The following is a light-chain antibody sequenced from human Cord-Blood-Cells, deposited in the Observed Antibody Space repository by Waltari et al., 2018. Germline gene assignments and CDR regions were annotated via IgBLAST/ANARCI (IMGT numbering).Light chain of an antibody. CDR3: QAWDSSTYV. CDR2: QGS. CDR1: KLGDKY. J-gene: IGLJ1*01. Sequence: SYELTQPPSVSVSPGQTASINCSGDKLGDKYACWYQQKPGQSPVLVIYQGSKRPSGIPERFSGSNSGNTATLTISGTQAMDEADYYCQAWDSSTYVFGTGTKVTVL. V-gene: IGLV3-1*01.